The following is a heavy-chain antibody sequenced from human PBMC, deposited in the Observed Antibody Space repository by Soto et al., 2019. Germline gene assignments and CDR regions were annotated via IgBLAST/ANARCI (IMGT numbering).Heavy chain of an antibody. D-gene: IGHD2-2*01. Sequence: ASVKVSCKASGYTFTSYYMHWVRQAPGQGLEWMGIINPSGGSTSYARKFQGRVTMTRDTSTSTVYMELSSLRSEDTAVYYCARGGNIVVVPAATEYYFDYWGQGTLVTVS. CDR3: ARGGNIVVVPAATEYYFDY. CDR1: GYTFTSYY. V-gene: IGHV1-46*01. CDR2: INPSGGST. J-gene: IGHJ4*02.